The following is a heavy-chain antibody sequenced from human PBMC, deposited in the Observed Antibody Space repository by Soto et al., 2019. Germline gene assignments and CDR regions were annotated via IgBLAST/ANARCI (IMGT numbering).Heavy chain of an antibody. CDR3: AKDRSGWYEG. CDR1: GFTFSSYA. Sequence: GSLRLSCAASGFTFSSYAMSWVRQAPGKGLEWVSAISGSGGSTYYADSVKGRFTISRDNSKNTFFLQMNSLRAEDTAVYYCAKDRSGWYEGWGQGTLVTVSS. J-gene: IGHJ4*02. CDR2: ISGSGGST. V-gene: IGHV3-23*01. D-gene: IGHD6-19*01.